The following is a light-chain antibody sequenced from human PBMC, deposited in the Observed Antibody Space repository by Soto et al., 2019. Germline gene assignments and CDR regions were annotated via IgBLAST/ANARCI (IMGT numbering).Light chain of an antibody. CDR3: GSYAGNYIYV. V-gene: IGLV2-11*01. CDR2: DVS. CDR1: SSDVGGYNY. Sequence: QSVLTQPASVSGSPGQSITISCTGTSSDVGGYNYVSWYQQHPGKAPKVMSFDVSKRPSGVPDRFSVSKSVNTASLTISGLQSEDEADYECGSYAGNYIYVFGTGTKLTVL. J-gene: IGLJ1*01.